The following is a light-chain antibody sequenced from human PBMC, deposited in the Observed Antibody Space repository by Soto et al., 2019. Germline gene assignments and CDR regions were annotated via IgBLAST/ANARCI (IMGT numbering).Light chain of an antibody. CDR1: ERVASNY. J-gene: IGKJ1*01. CDR2: GAS. CDR3: QQYGSSPGT. Sequence: EVVLTQSPGTLSLSAGERATLFCRASERVASNYLAWYQQKPGQAPRLLIFGASIRDTGIPDRFSGSGSGTDFTLTISRLESEDFAVYYCQQYGSSPGTFGQGTKVDIK. V-gene: IGKV3-20*01.